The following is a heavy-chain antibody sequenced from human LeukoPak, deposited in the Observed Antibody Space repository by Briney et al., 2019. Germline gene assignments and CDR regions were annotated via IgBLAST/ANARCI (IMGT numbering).Heavy chain of an antibody. D-gene: IGHD6-13*01. CDR1: GFSFSNHY. J-gene: IGHJ5*02. V-gene: IGHV3-7*03. Sequence: GGSLRLSCTASGFSFSNHYMRWIRQAPGKGLEWVANINEDGSNKWHLGSVKGRFTVSRDNARNSLYLQMNSLRVGDTALYYCVKHVGSRWSNNRFDPWGQGTLVTVS. CDR3: VKHVGSRWSNNRFDP. CDR2: INEDGSNK.